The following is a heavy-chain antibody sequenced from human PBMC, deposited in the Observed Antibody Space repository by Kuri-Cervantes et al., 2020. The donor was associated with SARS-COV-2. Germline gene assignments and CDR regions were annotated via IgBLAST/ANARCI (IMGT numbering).Heavy chain of an antibody. Sequence: ASVKVSCKASGYTFTSYHMHWVRQAPGQGLEWMGWINPNSGGTNYAQKFQGRVTMTRDTSISTAYMELSRLRSDDTAVYYCARVPTFHSYSSSPPFDYWGQGTLVTVSS. CDR3: ARVPTFHSYSSSPPFDY. CDR1: GYTFTSYH. J-gene: IGHJ4*02. CDR2: INPNSGGT. V-gene: IGHV1-2*02. D-gene: IGHD6-13*01.